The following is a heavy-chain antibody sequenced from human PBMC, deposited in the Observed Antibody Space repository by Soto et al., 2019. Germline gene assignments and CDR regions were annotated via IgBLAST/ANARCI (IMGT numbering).Heavy chain of an antibody. V-gene: IGHV4-34*01. J-gene: IGHJ6*02. CDR3: ASRGSSSGYPGEKYYYYGMDA. CDR1: GGSFSGYY. Sequence: PSETLSLTCAVYGGSFSGYYWSWIRQPPGKGLEWIGEINHSGSTNYNPSLKSRVTISVDTSKNQFSLKLSSVTAADTAVYYCASRGSSSGYPGEKYYYYGMDAWGQGTTVTVSS. D-gene: IGHD6-13*01. CDR2: INHSGST.